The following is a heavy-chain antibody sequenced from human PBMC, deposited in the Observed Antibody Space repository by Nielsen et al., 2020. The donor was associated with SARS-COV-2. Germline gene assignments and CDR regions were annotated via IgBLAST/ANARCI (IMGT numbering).Heavy chain of an antibody. J-gene: IGHJ6*03. V-gene: IGHV3-48*02. CDR3: AKELEVCCHYMDV. CDR2: IRMSDGAT. D-gene: IGHD5/OR15-5a*01. CDR1: GFALSAYG. Sequence: GGSLRLSCTASGFALSAYGMDWVRQVPGRGLEWLAYIRMSDGATQYADSVRGRFTISRDNTKNSLYLQMNSLRDEDTAVYFCAKELEVCCHYMDVWGKGTTVTVSS.